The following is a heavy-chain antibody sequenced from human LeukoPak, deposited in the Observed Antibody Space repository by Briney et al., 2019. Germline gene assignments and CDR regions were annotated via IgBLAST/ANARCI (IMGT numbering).Heavy chain of an antibody. CDR2: IYHSGST. Sequence: SETLSLTCAVSGYSISSGYYWGWIRQPPGKGLEWIGSIYHSGSTYYNPSLKSRVTISVDTSKNQFSLKLSSVTAADTAVYYCASPLNGGNSDAFDIWGQGTMVTVSS. V-gene: IGHV4-38-2*01. CDR1: GYSISSGYY. D-gene: IGHD4-23*01. J-gene: IGHJ3*02. CDR3: ASPLNGGNSDAFDI.